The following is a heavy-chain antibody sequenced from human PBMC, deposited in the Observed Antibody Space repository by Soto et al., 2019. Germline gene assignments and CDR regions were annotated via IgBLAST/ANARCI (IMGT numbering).Heavy chain of an antibody. Sequence: QVQLQESGPGLVKPSQTLSLTCTVSGGSISSGGYYWSWIRQHPGKGLEWIGYIYYSGSTYYNPSLRGRVTISVDTSKNQFSLKLSSVTAADTAVYYCASGYSYAQEHYYGMDVWGQGTTVTVSS. J-gene: IGHJ6*02. CDR1: GGSISSGGYY. CDR3: ASGYSYAQEHYYGMDV. V-gene: IGHV4-31*03. D-gene: IGHD5-18*01. CDR2: IYYSGST.